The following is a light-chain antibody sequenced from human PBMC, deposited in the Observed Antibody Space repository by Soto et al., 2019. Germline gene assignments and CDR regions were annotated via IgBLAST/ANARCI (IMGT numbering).Light chain of an antibody. V-gene: IGKV1-39*01. CDR2: TTS. CDR1: QTIHNY. Sequence: DIQMTQSPSSLSASVGDRVSITCRASQTIHNYLNWYQQKPGKAPKLLIYTTSSLQSGVPSRFSGSGSGTDFTLTISSLQPEDFATYYCQQTYSTPITFGQGTRLEIK. J-gene: IGKJ5*01. CDR3: QQTYSTPIT.